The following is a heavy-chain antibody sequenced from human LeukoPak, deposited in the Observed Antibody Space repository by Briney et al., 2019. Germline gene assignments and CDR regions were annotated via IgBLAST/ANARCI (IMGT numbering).Heavy chain of an antibody. D-gene: IGHD3-16*01. CDR2: ISSSSSTI. CDR1: GFTFNNYA. V-gene: IGHV3-48*04. J-gene: IGHJ6*02. Sequence: QPGGSLRLSCAASGFTFNNYAMNWVRQAPGKGLEWVSYISSSSSTIYYADSVKGRFTISRDNAKNSLYLQMNSLRAEDTAVYYCARDAGEGSRHYYYYYGMDVWGQGTTVTVSS. CDR3: ARDAGEGSRHYYYYYGMDV.